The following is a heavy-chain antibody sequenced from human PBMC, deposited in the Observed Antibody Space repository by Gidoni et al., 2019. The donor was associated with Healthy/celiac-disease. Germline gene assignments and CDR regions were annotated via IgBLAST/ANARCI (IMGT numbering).Heavy chain of an antibody. J-gene: IGHJ4*02. Sequence: EVQLVETGGGFIQPGGSLRLSCADSGFTVSSNYMSWVRQAPGKGMEWVSVIYSGGSTYYADSVKGRFTISRDNSKNTLYLQMNSLRAEDTAVYYCARGGVDPLDYWGQGTMVTVSS. CDR1: GFTVSSNY. CDR2: IYSGGST. D-gene: IGHD5-12*01. CDR3: ARGGVDPLDY. V-gene: IGHV3-53*02.